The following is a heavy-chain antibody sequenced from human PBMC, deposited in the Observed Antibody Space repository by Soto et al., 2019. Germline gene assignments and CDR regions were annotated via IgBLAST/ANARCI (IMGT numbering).Heavy chain of an antibody. CDR2: IWYDGSNK. Sequence: GGSLRLSCAASGFTFSSYGMHWVRQAPGKGLEWVAVIWYDGSNKYYADSVKGRFTISRDNSKNTLYLQMNSLRAEDTAVYYCARVLLNPPKLYYGMDVWGQGTTVTV. J-gene: IGHJ6*02. CDR1: GFTFSSYG. V-gene: IGHV3-33*01. CDR3: ARVLLNPPKLYYGMDV.